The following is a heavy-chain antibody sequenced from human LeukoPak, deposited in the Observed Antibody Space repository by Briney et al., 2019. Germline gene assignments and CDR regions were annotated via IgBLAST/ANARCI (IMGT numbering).Heavy chain of an antibody. V-gene: IGHV4-4*07. Sequence: ASETLSLTCTVSGGSINNYYWGWIRQPAGKGLGWIGRIYTRGSNNYNPSLKSRVTMSVDTSKNQFSLKLSSVTAADTAVYYCARGRYCSADICSGGDAFDIWGQGTMVSVSS. CDR3: ARGRYCSADICSGGDAFDI. J-gene: IGHJ3*02. D-gene: IGHD2-15*01. CDR2: IYTRGSN. CDR1: GGSINNYY.